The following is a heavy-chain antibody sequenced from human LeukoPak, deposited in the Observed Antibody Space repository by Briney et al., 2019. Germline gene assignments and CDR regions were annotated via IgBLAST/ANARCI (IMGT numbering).Heavy chain of an antibody. J-gene: IGHJ3*02. CDR3: ARASDQRSWLQLGDAFDI. D-gene: IGHD5-24*01. Sequence: SETLSLTCTVSGGSISDYYWSWIRQPAGKGLEWIGRIYTTGSTDYNPSLKSRVTMSVDTSKNQFSLKLSSVTAADTAVYYCARASDQRSWLQLGDAFDIWGQGTMVTVSS. CDR2: IYTTGST. CDR1: GGSISDYY. V-gene: IGHV4-4*07.